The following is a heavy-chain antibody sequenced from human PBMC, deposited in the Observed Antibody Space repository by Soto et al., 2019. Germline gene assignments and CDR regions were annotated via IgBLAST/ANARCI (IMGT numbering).Heavy chain of an antibody. CDR2: IIPILGIA. CDR3: ARGIAAAVYYGMDV. D-gene: IGHD6-13*01. J-gene: IGHJ6*02. CDR1: GGTFSSYT. V-gene: IGHV1-69*02. Sequence: QVQLVQSGAEVKKPGSSVKVSCKASGGTFSSYTISWVRQAPGQGLEWMGRIIPILGIANYAQKFQGRVTITADKSTSTAYMELSSLRSEDTAVYYCARGIAAAVYYGMDVWGQGTTVTVSS.